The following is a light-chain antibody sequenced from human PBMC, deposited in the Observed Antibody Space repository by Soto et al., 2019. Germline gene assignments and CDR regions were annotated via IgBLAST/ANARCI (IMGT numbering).Light chain of an antibody. CDR1: SSDVGGYNY. V-gene: IGLV2-14*01. J-gene: IGLJ2*01. Sequence: QSALTQPASVSGSPGQSITISCTGTSSDVGGYNYVSWYQQHPGKAPKLMIYEVNNRPSGVSNRFSGSKSGNTASLTISGLQAEDEADYYCSSYTSSSTLVVFGGGTTLTVL. CDR3: SSYTSSSTLVV. CDR2: EVN.